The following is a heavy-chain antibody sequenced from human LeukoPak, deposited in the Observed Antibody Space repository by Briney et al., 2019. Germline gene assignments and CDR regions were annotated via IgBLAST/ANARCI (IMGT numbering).Heavy chain of an antibody. V-gene: IGHV3-7*01. CDR2: IKQDGSEK. J-gene: IGHJ3*02. Sequence: GGSLRLSCAASGFTFSSYAMSWVRQAPGKGLEWVANIKQDGSEKYYVDSVKGRFTISRDNAKNSLYLQMNSLRAEDTAVYYCASRGRSIFGVVRDAFDIWGQGTMVTVSS. CDR3: ASRGRSIFGVVRDAFDI. D-gene: IGHD3-3*02. CDR1: GFTFSSYA.